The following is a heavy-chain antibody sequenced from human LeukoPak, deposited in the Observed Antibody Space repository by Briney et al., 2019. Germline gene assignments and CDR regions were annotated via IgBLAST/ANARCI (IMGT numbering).Heavy chain of an antibody. CDR1: GGSISSGDYS. Sequence: SQTLSLTCTVSGGSISSGDYSWSWIRQPPGKGLEWIGYIYYSGSTYYNPSLKSRVTISVDTSKNQFSLKLSSVTAADTAVYYCAREAYDSSGNWFDPWGQGTLVTVSS. CDR2: IYYSGST. D-gene: IGHD3-22*01. J-gene: IGHJ5*02. CDR3: AREAYDSSGNWFDP. V-gene: IGHV4-30-4*01.